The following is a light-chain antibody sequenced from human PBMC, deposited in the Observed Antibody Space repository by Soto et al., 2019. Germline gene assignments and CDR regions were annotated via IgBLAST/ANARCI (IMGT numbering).Light chain of an antibody. CDR2: EVS. V-gene: IGLV2-14*01. CDR3: SSYTRSSTWV. CDR1: SSDIGGYNY. J-gene: IGLJ3*02. Sequence: ALTQPASVSGSPGQSITISCTGTSSDIGGYNYVSWYQQHPGKAPKVIIYEVSNRSSGVSNRFSGSKSGNTASLTISGLQAEDEADYYCSSYTRSSTWVFGGGTKLTVL.